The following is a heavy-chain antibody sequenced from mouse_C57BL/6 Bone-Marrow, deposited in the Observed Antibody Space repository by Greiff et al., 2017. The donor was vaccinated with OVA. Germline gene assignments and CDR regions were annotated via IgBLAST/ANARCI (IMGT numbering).Heavy chain of an antibody. V-gene: IGHV3-6*01. D-gene: IGHD1-1*01. CDR2: ISYDGSN. CDR3: ASPCYGSSPFAY. Sequence: EVKLQQSGPGLVKPSQSLSLTCSVTGYSITSGYYWNWIRQFPGNKLEWMGYISYDGSNNYNPYLKNRITITRDTSKNQFFLRLNSVTTEDTATYYCASPCYGSSPFAYWGQGTLVTVSA. CDR1: GYSITSGYY. J-gene: IGHJ3*01.